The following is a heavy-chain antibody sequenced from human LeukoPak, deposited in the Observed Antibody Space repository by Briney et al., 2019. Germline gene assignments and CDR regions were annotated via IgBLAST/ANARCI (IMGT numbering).Heavy chain of an antibody. V-gene: IGHV3-30*03. CDR2: ISYDGSNK. CDR3: ALLSKGGSSTSQIRVPYYFDY. CDR1: GFTFSSYG. J-gene: IGHJ4*02. Sequence: GGSLRLSCAASGFTFSSYGMHWVRQAPGKGLEWVAVISYDGSNKYYADSVKGRFTISRDNSKNTLYLQMNSLRAEDTAVYYCALLSKGGSSTSQIRVPYYFDYWGQGTLVTVSS. D-gene: IGHD2-2*01.